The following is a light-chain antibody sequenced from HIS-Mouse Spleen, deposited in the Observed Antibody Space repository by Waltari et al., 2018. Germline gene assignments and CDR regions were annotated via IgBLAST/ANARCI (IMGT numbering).Light chain of an antibody. CDR2: DDS. CDR3: QVWDSSSDRV. J-gene: IGLJ1*01. V-gene: IGLV3-21*02. Sequence: SYVLTPPPSVSVAPGQTARITRGGTNIGSKSVEWYQQKPGQAPVLVVDDDSDRPSGIPGRFSGSNSGNTATLTISRVEAGDEADYYCQVWDSSSDRVFGTGTKVTVL. CDR1: NIGSKS.